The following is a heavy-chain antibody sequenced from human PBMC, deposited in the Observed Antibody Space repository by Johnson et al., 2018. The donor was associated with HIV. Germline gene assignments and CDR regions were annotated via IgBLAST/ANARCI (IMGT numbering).Heavy chain of an antibody. J-gene: IGHJ3*02. Sequence: QVQLVESGGGLVKPGGSLRLSCAASGFTFSDYYMSWIRQAPGKGLEWVSYISSSGSTIYYADSVKGRFTISRDNAKNTLYLQMNSLRAEDTAVYYCAKDSRSWGAFSDAFDIWGQGTMVTVSS. V-gene: IGHV3-11*04. CDR3: AKDSRSWGAFSDAFDI. CDR2: ISSSGSTI. D-gene: IGHD3-10*01. CDR1: GFTFSDYY.